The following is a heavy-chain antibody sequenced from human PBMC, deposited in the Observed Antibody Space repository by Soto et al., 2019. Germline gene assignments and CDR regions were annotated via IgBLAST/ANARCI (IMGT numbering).Heavy chain of an antibody. V-gene: IGHV1-69*13. CDR3: ARGYCSGGSCYRPFDY. CDR2: IIPIFGKA. CDR1: GGTFSSYA. Sequence: SVKVSCMASGGTFSSYAISWVRQAPGQGLEWMGGIIPIFGKANYAQKFQGRVTITADESTSTAYMELSSLRSEDTAVYYCARGYCSGGSCYRPFDYWGQGTLVTVSS. D-gene: IGHD2-15*01. J-gene: IGHJ4*02.